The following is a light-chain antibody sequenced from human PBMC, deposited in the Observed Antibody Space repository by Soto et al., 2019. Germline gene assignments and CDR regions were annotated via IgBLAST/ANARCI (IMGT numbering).Light chain of an antibody. Sequence: DIQMTXXPSTLSHSVEERVTITCRASQSISSCVAWYQQKPGKAPKLLIYKASSLESGVPSRFSGSGSGTEFTLTISSLQPDDFATYYCQQSYSTPFTFGPGTKVDIK. CDR2: KAS. J-gene: IGKJ3*01. CDR3: QQSYSTPFT. CDR1: QSISSC. V-gene: IGKV1-5*03.